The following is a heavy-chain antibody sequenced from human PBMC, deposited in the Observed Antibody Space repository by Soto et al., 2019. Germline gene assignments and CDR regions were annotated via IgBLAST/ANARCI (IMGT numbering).Heavy chain of an antibody. CDR2: ISDDGSNK. Sequence: GGALTAFCAAYGFTFCSHGMHWVRQAPGKGLEWAAVISDDGSNKYYADSVKGRFTISRDNSKNTLYLQMNSLRAEDTAVYYCAKDLFYGSGQGYCGQLTLVPVSS. J-gene: IGHJ4*02. V-gene: IGHV3-30*18. CDR1: GFTFCSHG. CDR3: AKDLFYGSGQGY. D-gene: IGHD3-10*01.